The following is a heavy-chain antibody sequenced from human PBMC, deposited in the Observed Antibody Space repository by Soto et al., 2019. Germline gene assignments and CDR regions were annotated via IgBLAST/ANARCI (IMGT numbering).Heavy chain of an antibody. J-gene: IGHJ3*02. CDR2: IWYDGSNK. D-gene: IGHD4-17*01. V-gene: IGHV3-33*06. CDR3: ANADYGGNSEGAFDI. Sequence: GGSLRLSCAASGFTFISYGMHWVRQAPGKGLEWVAVIWYDGSNKYYADSVKGRFTISRDNSKNTLYLQMNSLRAEDTAVYYCANADYGGNSEGAFDIWGQGTMVTVSS. CDR1: GFTFISYG.